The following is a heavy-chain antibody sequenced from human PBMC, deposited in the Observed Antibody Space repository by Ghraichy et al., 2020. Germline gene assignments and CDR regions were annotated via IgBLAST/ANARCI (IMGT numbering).Heavy chain of an antibody. D-gene: IGHD3-10*01. V-gene: IGHV3-48*02. CDR2: ISTGSSTI. Sequence: GESLNISCAASGFSFSSYSMNWVRQAPGKGLEWISYISTGSSTIYYADSVKGRFTISRDNAKSSLYLQMSSLRDEDTAVYYCARRGGLEYWGQGTLVTVSS. CDR1: GFSFSSYS. J-gene: IGHJ4*02. CDR3: ARRGGLEY.